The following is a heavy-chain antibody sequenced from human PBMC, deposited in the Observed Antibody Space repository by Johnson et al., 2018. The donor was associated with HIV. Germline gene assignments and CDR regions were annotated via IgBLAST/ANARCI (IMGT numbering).Heavy chain of an antibody. Sequence: EVQLVESWGGVVQPGRSLRLSCAASGFTFSSYAMNWVRQAPGKGLEWVSAITGSGGSTYYADSVKGRYTISRDNSKNTLYLQMNSLRAEDTAVYYCANFGRSSGWYEGVVFDIWGQGTMVTVSS. CDR2: ITGSGGST. CDR1: GFTFSSYA. CDR3: ANFGRSSGWYEGVVFDI. V-gene: IGHV3-23*04. D-gene: IGHD6-19*01. J-gene: IGHJ3*02.